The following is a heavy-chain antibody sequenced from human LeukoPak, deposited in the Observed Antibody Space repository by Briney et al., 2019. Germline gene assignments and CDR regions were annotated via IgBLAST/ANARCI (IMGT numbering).Heavy chain of an antibody. CDR1: RYTFTGYY. CDR2: INPNSGGT. CDR3: ASTTNRYYYDSSGYFPNYYYYGMDV. V-gene: IGHV1-2*02. J-gene: IGHJ6*02. Sequence: ASVKVSCKASRYTFTGYYMHWVRQAPGQGLEWMGWINPNSGGTNYAQKFQGRVTMTRDTSISTAYMELNRLRSDDTAVYYCASTTNRYYYDSSGYFPNYYYYGMDVWGQGTTVTVSS. D-gene: IGHD3-22*01.